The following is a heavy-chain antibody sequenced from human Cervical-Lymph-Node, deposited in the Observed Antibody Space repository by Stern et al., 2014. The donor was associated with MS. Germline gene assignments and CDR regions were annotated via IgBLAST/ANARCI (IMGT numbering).Heavy chain of an antibody. D-gene: IGHD1-26*01. J-gene: IGHJ3*02. V-gene: IGHV4-31*03. CDR2: IYYTGSS. CDR3: ARAGSNYGADAFDI. Sequence: QVQLQESGPGLVKPSQTLSLTCTVSGGSVSSGGYYWSWIRQHPGKGLEWIGYIYYTGSSYYSPSLRSRGTISLDTSKNHFSLRVTSVTAADTAVYYCARAGSNYGADAFDIWGRGTMVTVSS. CDR1: GGSVSSGGYY.